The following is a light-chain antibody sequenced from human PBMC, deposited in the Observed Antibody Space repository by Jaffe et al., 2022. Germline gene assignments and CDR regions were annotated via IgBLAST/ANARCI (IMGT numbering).Light chain of an antibody. CDR3: QETKIFPWT. V-gene: IGKV1-12*01. CDR2: AAS. J-gene: IGKJ1*01. CDR1: QGIETW. Sequence: DIQMTQSPASVSASVGDRVTITCRASQGIETWVAWYQQKPGKGPNLLIFAASSLRSGVPSRFSGSGSGTDFTLTISSLQPEDFATYYCQETKIFPWTFGQGTRVEIK.